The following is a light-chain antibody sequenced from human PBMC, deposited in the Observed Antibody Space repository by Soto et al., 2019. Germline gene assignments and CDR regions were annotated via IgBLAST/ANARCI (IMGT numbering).Light chain of an antibody. Sequence: HSVLTQPPSASGTPGQRVTISCSGSSSNIGSNTVNWYQQLPGTAPKLLIYSNNQRPSGVADRFSGSKSGTSASLAISGLQSEDEDDYYCAAWDDSLSGPAFGGGTKLTVL. V-gene: IGLV1-44*01. J-gene: IGLJ3*02. CDR1: SSNIGSNT. CDR2: SNN. CDR3: AAWDDSLSGPA.